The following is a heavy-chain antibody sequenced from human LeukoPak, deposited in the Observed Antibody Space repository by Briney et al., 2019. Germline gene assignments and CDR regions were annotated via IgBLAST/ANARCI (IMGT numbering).Heavy chain of an antibody. D-gene: IGHD3-10*01. CDR3: ARQLYVSGSYYAPMDV. Sequence: SETLSLTCTVSGGSISSSSYYWGWIRQPPVKGLEWIGSIYYSGSTYYNPSLKSRLTISVDTSKNQFSLKVSSVTAADTAVYFCARQLYVSGSYYAPMDVWGKGTTVTISS. V-gene: IGHV4-39*01. CDR1: GGSISSSSYY. J-gene: IGHJ6*03. CDR2: IYYSGST.